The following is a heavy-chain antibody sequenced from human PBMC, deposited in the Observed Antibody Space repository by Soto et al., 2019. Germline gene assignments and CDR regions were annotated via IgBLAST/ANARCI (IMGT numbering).Heavy chain of an antibody. CDR2: ISSNSAYI. Sequence: GGSLRLSCAASGFTFRSFTMNWVRQAPGKGLEWVSTISSNSAYIYYTDALRGRFTISRDNAKNSLHLQMNSLRAEDTAVYYCTRDASRDSSARGWFDPWGPGTLVTAPQ. V-gene: IGHV3-21*01. CDR3: TRDASRDSSARGWFDP. J-gene: IGHJ5*02. D-gene: IGHD6-13*01. CDR1: GFTFRSFT.